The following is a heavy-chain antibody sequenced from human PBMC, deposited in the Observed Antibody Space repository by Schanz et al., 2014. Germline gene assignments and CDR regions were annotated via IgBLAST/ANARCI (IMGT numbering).Heavy chain of an antibody. V-gene: IGHV3-33*06. CDR3: AKDAENTAMITDYFDY. D-gene: IGHD5-18*01. CDR2: IWYDGSNK. Sequence: VQLVESGGGLIQPGGSLRLSCAASGFTFSSYGMHWVRQAPGKGLEWVAVIWYDGSNKYYADSVKGRFTMSRDNAKNSVCLQMNSLRAEDTAVYYCAKDAENTAMITDYFDYWGQGTLVNVSS. CDR1: GFTFSSYG. J-gene: IGHJ4*02.